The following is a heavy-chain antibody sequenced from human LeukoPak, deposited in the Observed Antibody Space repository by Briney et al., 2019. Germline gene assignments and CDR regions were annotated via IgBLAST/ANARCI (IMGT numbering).Heavy chain of an antibody. CDR1: GGSFSGYY. CDR2: INHSGST. V-gene: IGHV4-34*01. D-gene: IGHD3-22*01. Sequence: SETLSLTCAVYGGSFSGYYWSWIRQPPGKGLEWIGEINHSGSTNYNPSLKSRVTISVDTSKNQFSLKLTSVTAADTAVYYCTRAIYDTSGYRVDYWGQGTLVTVSS. CDR3: TRAIYDTSGYRVDY. J-gene: IGHJ4*02.